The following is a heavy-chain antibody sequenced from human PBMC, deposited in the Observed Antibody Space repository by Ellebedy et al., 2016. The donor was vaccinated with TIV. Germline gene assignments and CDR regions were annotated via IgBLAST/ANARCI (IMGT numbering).Heavy chain of an antibody. CDR1: GFTFTSYP. Sequence: GESLKISXAASGFTFTSYPLHWVRQAPGKGLEWVAIIWNDASKTYYVDSVKGRFTISRDNSKNALYLQMNSLGAEDTAVYYCARGFGAHHFDYWGQGTLVTVSS. J-gene: IGHJ4*02. CDR3: ARGFGAHHFDY. V-gene: IGHV3-30*04. D-gene: IGHD3-3*01. CDR2: IWNDASKT.